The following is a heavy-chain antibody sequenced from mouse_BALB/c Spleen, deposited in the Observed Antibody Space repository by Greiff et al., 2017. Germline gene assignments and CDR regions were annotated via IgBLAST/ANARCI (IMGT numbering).Heavy chain of an antibody. CDR3: TRSLLRWYFDV. CDR2: IYPSDSYT. J-gene: IGHJ1*01. Sequence: QVQLQQPGAELVRPGASVKLSCKASGYTFTSYWINWVKQRPGQGLEWIGNIYPSDSYTNYNQKFKDKATLTVDKSSSTAYMQLSSPTSEDSAVDYCTRSLLRWYFDVWGAGTTVTVSS. V-gene: IGHV1-69*02. CDR1: GYTFTSYW. D-gene: IGHD1-1*01.